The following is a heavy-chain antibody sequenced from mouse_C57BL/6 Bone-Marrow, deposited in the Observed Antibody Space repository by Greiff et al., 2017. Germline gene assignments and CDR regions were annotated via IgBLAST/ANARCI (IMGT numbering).Heavy chain of an antibody. D-gene: IGHD2-3*01. Sequence: VQLQQPGAELVKPGASVKLSCKASGYTFTSYWMQWVKQRPGQGLEWIGEIDPADSNTNYNQKFKGKATLTVDTSSSTAYMQLSSLTSEDSAVYYCARDGYYFYYAMDYWGQGTSVTVSS. V-gene: IGHV1-50*01. CDR3: ARDGYYFYYAMDY. CDR1: GYTFTSYW. J-gene: IGHJ4*01. CDR2: IDPADSNT.